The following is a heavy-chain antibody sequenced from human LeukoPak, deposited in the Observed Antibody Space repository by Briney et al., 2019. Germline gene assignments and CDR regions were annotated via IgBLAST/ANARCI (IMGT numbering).Heavy chain of an antibody. CDR1: GFTFSDYY. D-gene: IGHD4-17*01. CDR2: ITATGGIS. V-gene: IGHV3-23*01. CDR3: TKDPNGDYVGAFDF. J-gene: IGHJ3*01. Sequence: GGSLRLSCAASGFTFSDYYMSWIRQAPGKGLEWVSSITATGGISYADSVKGRFTISRDNSKSTLYLQMNSLRAEDTAVYYCTKDPNGDYVGAFDFWGQGTMVTVSS.